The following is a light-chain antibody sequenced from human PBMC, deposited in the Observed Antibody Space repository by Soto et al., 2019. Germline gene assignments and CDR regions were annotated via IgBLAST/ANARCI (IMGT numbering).Light chain of an antibody. V-gene: IGKV3-20*01. CDR2: AAS. Sequence: EIVLTQSPGTLSLSPGERATLSCRASQTVSSSYLAWYQQKPRQAPRLLIYAASSRATGTRDRFSGSGSGTDFTLTISRLEPEDFAVYYCQQYGSSPYTFGQGTKLEIK. CDR1: QTVSSSY. J-gene: IGKJ2*01. CDR3: QQYGSSPYT.